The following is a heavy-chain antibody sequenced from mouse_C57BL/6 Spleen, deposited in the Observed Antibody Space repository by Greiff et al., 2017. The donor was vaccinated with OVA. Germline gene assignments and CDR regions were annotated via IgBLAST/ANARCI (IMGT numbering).Heavy chain of an antibody. V-gene: IGHV1-53*01. CDR3: ARSTNDGYYDWYFDV. Sequence: QVQLQQPGTELVKPGASVKLSCKASGYTFTSYWMHWVKQRPGQGLEWIGNINPSNGGTNYNEKFKSKATLTVDKSSSTAYMQLSSLTSEDSAVYYCARSTNDGYYDWYFDVWGTGTTVTVAS. D-gene: IGHD2-3*01. CDR2: INPSNGGT. CDR1: GYTFTSYW. J-gene: IGHJ1*03.